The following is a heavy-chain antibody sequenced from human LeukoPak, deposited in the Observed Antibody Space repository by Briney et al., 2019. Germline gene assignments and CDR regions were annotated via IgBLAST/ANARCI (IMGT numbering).Heavy chain of an antibody. CDR1: GFTFSSYS. Sequence: GGSLRLSCAASGFTFSSYSMNWVRQAPGKGLEWVSYINSRSSTIYYADSVRGRFTISRDNAKNSLYLQMNSLKAEDTAIYYCAREVGTPQAFDIWGQGTMVTVSS. CDR2: INSRSSTI. CDR3: AREVGTPQAFDI. D-gene: IGHD1-26*01. J-gene: IGHJ3*02. V-gene: IGHV3-48*01.